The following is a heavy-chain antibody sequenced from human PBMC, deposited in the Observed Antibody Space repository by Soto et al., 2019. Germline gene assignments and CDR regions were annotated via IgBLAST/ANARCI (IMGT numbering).Heavy chain of an antibody. CDR2: IYHSGST. V-gene: IGHV4-30-2*01. D-gene: IGHD6-19*01. CDR3: ARVSRGLLEWLAIDY. CDR1: GGSISSGGYS. Sequence: PSETLSLTCAVSGGSISSGGYSWSWIRQPPGKGLEWIGYIYHSGSTYYNPSLKSRVTISVDRSKNQFSLKLSSVTAADTAVYYCARVSRGLLEWLAIDYWGQGTLVTVSS. J-gene: IGHJ4*02.